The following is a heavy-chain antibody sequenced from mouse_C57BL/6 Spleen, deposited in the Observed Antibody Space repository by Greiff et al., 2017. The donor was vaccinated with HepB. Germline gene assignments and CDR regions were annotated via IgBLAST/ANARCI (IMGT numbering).Heavy chain of an antibody. Sequence: EVKLVESGGGLVKPGGSLKLSCAASGFTFSDYGMHWVRQAPEKGLEWVAYISSGSSTIYYADTVKGRFTISRDNAKNTLFLQMTSLRSEDTAMYYCARADYDGKSYAMDYWGQGTSVTVSS. J-gene: IGHJ4*01. CDR1: GFTFSDYG. CDR3: ARADYDGKSYAMDY. V-gene: IGHV5-17*01. D-gene: IGHD2-4*01. CDR2: ISSGSSTI.